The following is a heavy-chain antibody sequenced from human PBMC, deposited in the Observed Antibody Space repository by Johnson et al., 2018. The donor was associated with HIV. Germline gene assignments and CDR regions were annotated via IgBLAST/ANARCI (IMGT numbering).Heavy chain of an antibody. D-gene: IGHD6-13*01. Sequence: VQLVESGGGVVQPGGSLRLSCAASGFTFDDYTMHWVRQAPGKGLEWVSLISWDGGSTYYADSVKGRFTISRDNSKNTLYLQMNSLRAEDTAVYYCARDGRLAAAGAWGAFDIWGQGTMVTVSS. J-gene: IGHJ3*02. V-gene: IGHV3-43*01. CDR3: ARDGRLAAAGAWGAFDI. CDR2: ISWDGGST. CDR1: GFTFDDYT.